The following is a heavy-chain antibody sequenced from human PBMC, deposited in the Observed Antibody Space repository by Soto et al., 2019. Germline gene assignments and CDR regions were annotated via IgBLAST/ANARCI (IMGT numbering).Heavy chain of an antibody. J-gene: IGHJ1*01. Sequence: GASVKVSCKASGYTFTSYGISWVRHAPGQGLEWMGWISAYNGNTNYAQKIQGRVTMTTDTSTSTAYMELRSLRSDDTAVYYCARAVDYYDSSGYYTHEYFHHWGQGTLVTVSS. V-gene: IGHV1-18*01. D-gene: IGHD3-22*01. CDR3: ARAVDYYDSSGYYTHEYFHH. CDR1: GYTFTSYG. CDR2: ISAYNGNT.